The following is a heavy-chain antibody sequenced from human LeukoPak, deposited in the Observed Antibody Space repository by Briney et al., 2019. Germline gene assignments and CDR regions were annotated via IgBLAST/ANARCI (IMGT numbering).Heavy chain of an antibody. D-gene: IGHD2/OR15-2a*01. CDR3: ARTFYDTLDSDAFDF. J-gene: IGHJ3*01. Sequence: ASVKVSCKASGYTFTGYYMHWVRQAPGHGLEWMGWINPDSGGTNNAQKFQGRVTMTRDTSISTAYMELSRLRSDDTAVYYCARTFYDTLDSDAFDFWGQGTMVIVSS. V-gene: IGHV1-2*02. CDR2: INPDSGGT. CDR1: GYTFTGYY.